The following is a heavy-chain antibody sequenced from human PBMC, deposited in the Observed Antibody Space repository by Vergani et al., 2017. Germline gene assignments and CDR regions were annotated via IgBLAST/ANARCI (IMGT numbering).Heavy chain of an antibody. CDR3: ARDAGRDWYSNYYYGMDV. CDR2: IYYSGST. Sequence: QVQLQESGPGLVKTSETLSLTCTVSGGSISSYYWSWIRQPPGKGLEWIGYIYYSGSTNYNPSLKSRVTISVDTSKNQFSLKLSSVTAADTAVYYCARDAGRDWYSNYYYGMDVWGQGTTVTVSS. V-gene: IGHV4-59*01. D-gene: IGHD3/OR15-3a*01. J-gene: IGHJ6*02. CDR1: GGSISSYY.